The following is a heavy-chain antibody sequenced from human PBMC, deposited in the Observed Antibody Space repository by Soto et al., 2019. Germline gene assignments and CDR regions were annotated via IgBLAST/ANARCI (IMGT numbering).Heavy chain of an antibody. J-gene: IGHJ4*02. CDR2: VYHTGRT. Sequence: ETLSLTCNVSGGSITNSGYYWSWIRQPPGKGLEWIGYVYHTGRTSYNPSLKSRVSISMDTSKNQFSLNLDSVTAADTAVYFCARDFAYFDSWGQGTLVTVSS. CDR3: ARDFAYFDS. V-gene: IGHV4-61*08. D-gene: IGHD3-3*01. CDR1: GGSITNSGYY.